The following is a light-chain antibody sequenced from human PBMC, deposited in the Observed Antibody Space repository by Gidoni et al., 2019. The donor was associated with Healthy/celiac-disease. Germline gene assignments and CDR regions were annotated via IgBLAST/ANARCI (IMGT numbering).Light chain of an antibody. CDR2: DAS. V-gene: IGKV3-11*01. CDR3: QQRSNWPPIT. CDR1: QRVSSY. J-gene: IGKJ5*01. Sequence: DIVLTQSPATLSLSPGERATLSCRASQRVSSYLAWYPQKPGQAPRLLIYDASNRATGIPARFSGSGSGTDFTLTISSLEPEDFAVYYCQQRSNWPPITFGQGTRLEIK.